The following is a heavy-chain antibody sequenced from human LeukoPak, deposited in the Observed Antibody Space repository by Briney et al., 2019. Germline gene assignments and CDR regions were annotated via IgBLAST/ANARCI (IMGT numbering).Heavy chain of an antibody. D-gene: IGHD6-6*01. CDR2: VYSGDNT. Sequence: EPGVSLRLSCAASGFAVSSNYMSWVRQAPGKGLEWVSVVYSGDNTYYAASVRGRFTISRDNSKNTLYLRMNSLRPEDTAVYFCAREAGNSIAARYDYWGQGTLVTVSS. CDR1: GFAVSSNY. CDR3: AREAGNSIAARYDY. V-gene: IGHV3-53*01. J-gene: IGHJ4*02.